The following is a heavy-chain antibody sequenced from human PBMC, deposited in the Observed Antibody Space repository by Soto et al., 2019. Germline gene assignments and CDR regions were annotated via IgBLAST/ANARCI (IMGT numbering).Heavy chain of an antibody. V-gene: IGHV1-69*08. CDR2: IIPILGIA. CDR1: GGTFSSYT. CDR3: ARDGGGVVVPAADWYFDL. J-gene: IGHJ2*01. D-gene: IGHD2-2*01. Sequence: QVQLVQSGAEVKKPGSSVKVSCKASGGTFSSYTISWVRQAPGQGLEWMGRIIPILGIANYAQKFQGRVTITGDKSTGTGYMGMSSLGSEDPAVYYCARDGGGVVVPAADWYFDLWGRGTLVTVSS.